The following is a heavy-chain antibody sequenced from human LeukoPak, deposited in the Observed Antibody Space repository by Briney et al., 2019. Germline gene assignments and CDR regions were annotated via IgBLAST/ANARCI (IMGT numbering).Heavy chain of an antibody. V-gene: IGHV4-34*01. J-gene: IGHJ5*02. CDR1: GGSFSGYY. Sequence: SETLSLTCAVYGGSFSGYYWSWIRQPPGKGLEWIGEINHSGSTNYNPSLKSRVTISVDTSKNQFSLKLSSVTAADTAVYYCARGRSWFDPWGQGTLVTVSS. CDR2: INHSGST. CDR3: ARGRSWFDP.